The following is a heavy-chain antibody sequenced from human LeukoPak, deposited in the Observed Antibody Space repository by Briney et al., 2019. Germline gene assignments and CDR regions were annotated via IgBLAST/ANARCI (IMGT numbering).Heavy chain of an antibody. D-gene: IGHD6-6*01. Sequence: ASVKVSCKASGYTFTSYYMHWVRQAPGQGLEWMGIINPSGGSTSYAQTFQGRVTTTRDTSTSTVYMELRSLRSEDTAVYYCAGGSIAATFDYWGQGTLVTVSS. J-gene: IGHJ4*02. CDR2: INPSGGST. CDR1: GYTFTSYY. CDR3: AGGSIAATFDY. V-gene: IGHV1-46*01.